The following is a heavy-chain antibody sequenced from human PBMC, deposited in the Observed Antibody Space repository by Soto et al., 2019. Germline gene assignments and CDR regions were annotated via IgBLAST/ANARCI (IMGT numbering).Heavy chain of an antibody. Sequence: VSVKVSCKASGYTFTSYGISWVRQAPGQGLEWMGWINANSGNTNYAQKFQGRVTMTRDTSISTAYMELSRLRSDDTAVYYCARGYGSGSSSFDYWGQGTLVTVSS. CDR2: INANSGNT. J-gene: IGHJ4*02. D-gene: IGHD3-10*01. V-gene: IGHV1-2*02. CDR3: ARGYGSGSSSFDY. CDR1: GYTFTSYG.